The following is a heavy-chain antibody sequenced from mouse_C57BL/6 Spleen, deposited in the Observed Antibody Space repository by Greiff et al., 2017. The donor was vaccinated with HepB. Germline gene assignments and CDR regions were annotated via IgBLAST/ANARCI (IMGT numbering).Heavy chain of an antibody. D-gene: IGHD2-4*01. CDR1: GYTFTEYT. Sequence: VQRVESGAELVKPGASVKLSCKASGYTFTEYTIHWVKQRSGQGLEWIGWFYPGSGSIKYNEKFKDKATLTADKSSSTVYMELSRLTSEDSAVYFCARHEGEDYDGAWFAYWGQGTLVTVSA. CDR2: FYPGSGSI. J-gene: IGHJ3*01. V-gene: IGHV1-62-2*01. CDR3: ARHEGEDYDGAWFAY.